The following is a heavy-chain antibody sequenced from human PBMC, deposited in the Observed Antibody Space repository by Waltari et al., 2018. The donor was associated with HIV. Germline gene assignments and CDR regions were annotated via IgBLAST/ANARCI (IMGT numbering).Heavy chain of an antibody. D-gene: IGHD2-8*01. V-gene: IGHV1-46*01. CDR2: IGFSAGDT. J-gene: IGHJ4*02. Sequence: QDQLVQSGAEVKKPGASVTVSCQGSEYTFTIYYVHWVRQAPGQGLQWMVLIGFSAGDTNYAPDFQGRVSMTRDTSTNTVYMELRSLNSDDSAMYYCARGHEYTNGLDYWGQGTLISVTS. CDR1: EYTFTIYY. CDR3: ARGHEYTNGLDY.